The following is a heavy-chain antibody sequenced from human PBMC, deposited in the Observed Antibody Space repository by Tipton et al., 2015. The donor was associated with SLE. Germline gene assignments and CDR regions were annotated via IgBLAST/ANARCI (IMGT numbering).Heavy chain of an antibody. CDR3: ARGQRIVGATDFDY. D-gene: IGHD1-26*01. Sequence: LRLSCTVSGGSISSSSYYWGWIRQPPGKGLEWIGYIYYSGSTNYNPSLKSRVTISVDTSKNQFSLKLSSVTAADTAVYYCARGQRIVGATDFDYWGQGTLVTVSS. J-gene: IGHJ4*02. CDR2: IYYSGST. V-gene: IGHV4-39*07. CDR1: GGSISSSSYY.